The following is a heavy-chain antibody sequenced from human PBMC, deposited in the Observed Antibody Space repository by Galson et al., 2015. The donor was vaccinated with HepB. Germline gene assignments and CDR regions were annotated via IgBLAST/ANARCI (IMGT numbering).Heavy chain of an antibody. CDR2: IKQDGSEK. V-gene: IGHV3-7*03. CDR3: ASLGIVGVFDY. Sequence: SLRLSCAASGFTFSSYWMSWVRQAPGKGLEWVANIKQDGSEKYYVDSVKGRFTISRDNAKNSLYLQMNSLRAEDTAVYYCASLGIVGVFDYWGQGTLVTVSS. J-gene: IGHJ4*02. D-gene: IGHD1-26*01. CDR1: GFTFSSYW.